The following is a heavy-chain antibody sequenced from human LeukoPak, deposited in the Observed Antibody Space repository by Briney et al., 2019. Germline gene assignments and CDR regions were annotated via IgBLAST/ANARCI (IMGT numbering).Heavy chain of an antibody. CDR2: VMPLSNTP. CDR1: GDTFNNYI. CDR3: ARVDLHHFYMDV. V-gene: IGHV1-69*05. D-gene: IGHD1-14*01. J-gene: IGHJ6*03. Sequence: ASVKVSCKASGDTFNNYIITWVRQAPGQGLEWMGGVMPLSNTPNYAQKFQGRITIITDASTHTSYMELRSLRSEDTAVYSCARVDLHHFYMDVWGTGTTVTVSS.